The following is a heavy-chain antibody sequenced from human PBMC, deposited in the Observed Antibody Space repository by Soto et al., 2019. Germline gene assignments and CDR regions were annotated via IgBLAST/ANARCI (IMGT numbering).Heavy chain of an antibody. CDR3: ARDSSEHLDY. D-gene: IGHD3-3*01. J-gene: IGHJ4*02. CDR2: MWYDGSNK. Sequence: QVQLVESGGGVVQPGRSLRLSCAASGFTFSSYGMHWVRQAPGKGLEWVAVMWYDGSNKYYADSVKGRFTISRDNSKNTLYLQMNSLRAEDTAVYYCARDSSEHLDYWGQGTLVTVSS. CDR1: GFTFSSYG. V-gene: IGHV3-33*01.